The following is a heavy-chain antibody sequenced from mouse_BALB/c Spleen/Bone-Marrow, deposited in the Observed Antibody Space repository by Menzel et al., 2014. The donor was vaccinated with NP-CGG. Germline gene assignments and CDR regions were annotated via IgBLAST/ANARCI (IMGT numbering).Heavy chain of an antibody. CDR1: GYTFINYV. Sequence: VQLQQSGPELVKPGASVKMSCKASGYTFINYVTHWVKQKPGQGLEWIGYINPYYDVTKYNEKFKGKATLTSDKSSSTAYMELSSLTSEDSAVYYCARGVDFDYWGQGTILTVSS. J-gene: IGHJ2*01. CDR2: INPYYDVT. CDR3: ARGVDFDY. V-gene: IGHV1-14*01.